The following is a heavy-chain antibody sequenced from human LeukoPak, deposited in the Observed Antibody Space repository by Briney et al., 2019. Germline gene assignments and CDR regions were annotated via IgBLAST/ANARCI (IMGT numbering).Heavy chain of an antibody. D-gene: IGHD1-26*01. Sequence: PSETLSLTCAVYGGSFSGYYWSWIRQPPGKGLEWIGEINHSGSTNYNPSLKSRVTISVDTSKNQFSLKLSSVTAADTAVYYCARGRYGAFDYWGQGTLVIVSS. CDR3: ARGRYGAFDY. CDR2: INHSGST. CDR1: GGSFSGYY. V-gene: IGHV4-34*01. J-gene: IGHJ4*02.